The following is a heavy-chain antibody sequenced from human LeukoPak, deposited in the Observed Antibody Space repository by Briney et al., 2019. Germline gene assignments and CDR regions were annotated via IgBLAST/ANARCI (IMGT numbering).Heavy chain of an antibody. J-gene: IGHJ5*02. D-gene: IGHD6-19*01. CDR2: ISSGSAYI. V-gene: IGHV3-21*04. Sequence: GGSLRLSCAASGFTFSSYRMNWVRQAPGKGLEWVSSISSGSAYIYYADSVKGRFTISRDNAKNSLYLQMNSLRAEDTALYYCAKGPYRAVAGYNWFDPWGQGTLVTVSS. CDR1: GFTFSSYR. CDR3: AKGPYRAVAGYNWFDP.